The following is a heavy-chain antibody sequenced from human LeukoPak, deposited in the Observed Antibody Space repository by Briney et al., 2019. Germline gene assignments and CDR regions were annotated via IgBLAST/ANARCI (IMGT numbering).Heavy chain of an antibody. CDR3: ARDGAYCGGDCPSDY. Sequence: ASVTVSCTASGYTFTSYGISWVRQAPGQGLEWMGWISAYNGNTNYAQKLQGRVTMTTDTSTSTAYMELRSLRSDDTAVYYCARDGAYCGGDCPSDYWGQGTLVTVSS. D-gene: IGHD2-21*02. CDR1: GYTFTSYG. CDR2: ISAYNGNT. J-gene: IGHJ4*02. V-gene: IGHV1-18*01.